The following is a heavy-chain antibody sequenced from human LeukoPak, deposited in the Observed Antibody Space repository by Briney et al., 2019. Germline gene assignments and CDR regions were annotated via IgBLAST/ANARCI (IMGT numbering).Heavy chain of an antibody. D-gene: IGHD6-13*01. V-gene: IGHV4-39*01. CDR3: ARLPLIAAAGGSGY. CDR1: GGSISSSSYY. Sequence: SETLSLTCTVSGGSISSSSYYWGWIRQPPGKGLEWIGSIYYSGSTYYNPSLKSRVTISVDTSKNQFSLKLSSVTAVDTAVYYCARLPLIAAAGGSGYWGQGTLVTVSS. CDR2: IYYSGST. J-gene: IGHJ4*02.